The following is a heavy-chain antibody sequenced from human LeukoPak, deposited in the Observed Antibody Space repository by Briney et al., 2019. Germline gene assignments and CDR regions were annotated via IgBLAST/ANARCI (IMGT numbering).Heavy chain of an antibody. CDR3: ARDTEDHGYSYGLYYYYYYYMDV. D-gene: IGHD5-18*01. CDR2: IYTSGST. J-gene: IGHJ6*03. CDR1: GYSISSDYY. Sequence: SETLSLTCTVSGYSISSDYYWSWIRQPAGKGLEWIGRIYTSGSTNYNPSLKSRVTMSVDTSKNQFSLKLSSVTAADTAVYYCARDTEDHGYSYGLYYYYYYYMDVWGKGTTVTISS. V-gene: IGHV4-4*07.